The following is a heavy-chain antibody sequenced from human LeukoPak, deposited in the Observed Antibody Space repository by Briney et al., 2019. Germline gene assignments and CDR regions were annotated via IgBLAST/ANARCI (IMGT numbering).Heavy chain of an antibody. J-gene: IGHJ3*02. CDR3: AGSGSSFEVPKI. D-gene: IGHD1-26*01. CDR2: ISYDGSNK. Sequence: GRSLRLSCAASGFTFSSYAMHWVRQAPGKGLEWVAVISYDGSNKYYADSVKGRFTISRDNSKNTLYLQMNSLRAEDTAVYYCAGSGSSFEVPKIWGQGTMVTVSS. V-gene: IGHV3-30-3*01. CDR1: GFTFSSYA.